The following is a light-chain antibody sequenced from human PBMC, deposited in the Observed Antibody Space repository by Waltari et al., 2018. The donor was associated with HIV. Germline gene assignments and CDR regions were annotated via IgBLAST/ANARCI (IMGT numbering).Light chain of an antibody. CDR2: GAS. J-gene: IGKJ1*01. CDR1: QSVSSSY. Sequence: EIVLTQSPGTLSLSPGERATLSCRASQSVSSSYLAWYQQKPGQAPRLLIYGASSRATGIPDRFSGSVSGTDFTLAISGLEPEDFAVYYCQHYGSSRTFGQGTKVEVK. CDR3: QHYGSSRT. V-gene: IGKV3-20*01.